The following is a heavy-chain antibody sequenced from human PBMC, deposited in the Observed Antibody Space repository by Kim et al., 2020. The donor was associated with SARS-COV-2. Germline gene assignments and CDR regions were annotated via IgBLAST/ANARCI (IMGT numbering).Heavy chain of an antibody. J-gene: IGHJ4*02. Sequence: YYVASVKGRFTISRDNAKNLLFLQMNSLRVEDTAIYYCSRDLMWGQPGGYWGQGTLVTVSS. D-gene: IGHD1-26*01. CDR3: SRDLMWGQPGGY. V-gene: IGHV3-7*01.